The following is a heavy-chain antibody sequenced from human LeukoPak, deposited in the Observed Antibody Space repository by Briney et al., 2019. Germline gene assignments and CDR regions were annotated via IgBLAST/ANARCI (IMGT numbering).Heavy chain of an antibody. Sequence: SETLSLTCTVSGGSISGYYWTWIRQPPGKGLQWIGYIYYSGSTNYNPSLKSRVTISLDTSKNQFSLKLSSVTAADTAVYYCARLRLISGDYGGNSGAFDIWGQGTMVTVSS. CDR2: IYYSGST. CDR1: GGSISGYY. V-gene: IGHV4-59*08. CDR3: ARLRLISGDYGGNSGAFDI. D-gene: IGHD4-23*01. J-gene: IGHJ3*02.